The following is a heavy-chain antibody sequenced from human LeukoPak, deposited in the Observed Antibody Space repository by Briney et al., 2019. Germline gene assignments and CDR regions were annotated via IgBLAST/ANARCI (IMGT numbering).Heavy chain of an antibody. V-gene: IGHV4-59*01. CDR3: ARDLHSSGWYLFDP. Sequence: SETLSLTCTVSGGSISSYYWSWIRQPPGKGLEWIGYIYYSGSTNYNPSLKSRVTISVDTSKNQFSLKLSSVTAADTAVYYCARDLHSSGWYLFDPWGQGTLVTVSS. CDR2: IYYSGST. D-gene: IGHD6-19*01. J-gene: IGHJ5*02. CDR1: GGSISSYY.